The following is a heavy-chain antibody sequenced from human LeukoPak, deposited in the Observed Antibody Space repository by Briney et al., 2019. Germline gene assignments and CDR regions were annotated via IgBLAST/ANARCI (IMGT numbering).Heavy chain of an antibody. CDR1: GGSISSYY. Sequence: SETLSLTCTVSGGSISSYYWSWIRQPPGRGLEWIGYTDHSGSTNHDPSLKSRVTISIDTSKNQFSLKLSSVTAADTAVYYCARGFYNWGYYYMDVWGQGTTVTVSS. D-gene: IGHD1-1*01. J-gene: IGHJ6*03. CDR3: ARGFYNWGYYYMDV. CDR2: TDHSGST. V-gene: IGHV4-59*01.